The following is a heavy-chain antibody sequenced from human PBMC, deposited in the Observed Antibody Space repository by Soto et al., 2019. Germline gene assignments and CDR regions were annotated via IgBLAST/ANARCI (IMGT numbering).Heavy chain of an antibody. CDR1: GFNFRWFA. J-gene: IGHJ4*02. D-gene: IGHD3-10*01. V-gene: IGHV3-23*01. Sequence: GSLRLPCAASGFNFRWFAMGWVRQAPGKGLEWVSAISGSGGSTYYADSVKGRFTIFRDNSKNTMYLQMNSLRAEDTAVYYCAKDGRPMVRDTEPNDYWGQGT. CDR2: ISGSGGST. CDR3: AKDGRPMVRDTEPNDY.